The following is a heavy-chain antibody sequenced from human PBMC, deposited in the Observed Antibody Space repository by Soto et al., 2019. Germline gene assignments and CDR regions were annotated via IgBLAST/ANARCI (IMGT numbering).Heavy chain of an antibody. CDR3: ALYCSSTSCYTYGMDV. CDR2: IYYSGST. D-gene: IGHD2-2*02. Sequence: KRSETLSLTCTVSGGSISSDGYYWRWIRQHPGKGLELIGYIYYSGSTYYNPSLKSRVTISVDTSKNQFSLKLSSVTAADTAVYYCALYCSSTSCYTYGMDVWGQGTTVTVSS. CDR1: GGSISSDGYY. V-gene: IGHV4-31*03. J-gene: IGHJ6*02.